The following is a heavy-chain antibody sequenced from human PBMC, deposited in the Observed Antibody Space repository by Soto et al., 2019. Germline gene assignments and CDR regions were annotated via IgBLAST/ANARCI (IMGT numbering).Heavy chain of an antibody. CDR3: GRDGPYYYGMDV. V-gene: IGHV4-30-4*01. J-gene: IGHJ6*02. Sequence: QVQLQESGPGLVKPSQTLSLTCSVSGGSITNTDYYWNWIRQSPGKGLEWIGSIDYSGSTYYNPSLKSRVIISADTSKNLFSLKLRSVTAADTALYFCGRDGPYYYGMDVWGQGTTVTVSS. CDR1: GGSITNTDYY. CDR2: IDYSGST.